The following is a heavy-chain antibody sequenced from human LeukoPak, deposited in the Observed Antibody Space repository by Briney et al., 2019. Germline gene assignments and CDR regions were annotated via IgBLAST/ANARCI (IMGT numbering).Heavy chain of an antibody. CDR1: GTSITRTY. J-gene: IGHJ4*02. CDR3: ARDPHLDY. V-gene: IGHV4-59*01. Sequence: SETLSLTCTVSGTSITRTYWSWIRQPPGRGLESVGYVYDTGDTNYNPSLKSRVTISVDTSKNQFSLKLSSVTAADTAVYYCARDPHLDYWGQGTLVTVSS. CDR2: VYDTGDT.